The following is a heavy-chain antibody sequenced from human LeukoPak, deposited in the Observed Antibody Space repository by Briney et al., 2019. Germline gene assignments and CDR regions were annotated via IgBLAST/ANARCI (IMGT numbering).Heavy chain of an antibody. CDR2: INHSGST. CDR1: GGSFSGYY. J-gene: IGHJ2*01. D-gene: IGHD6-13*01. V-gene: IGHV4-34*01. CDR3: ARVSFLGSGIAAAGTYYWYFDL. Sequence: PSETLSLTCAVYGGSFSGYYWSWIRQPPGKGLEWIGEINHSGSTNYNPSLKSRVTISVDTSKNQFSLKLSSVTAADTAVYYCARVSFLGSGIAAAGTYYWYFDLWGRGTLVTVSS.